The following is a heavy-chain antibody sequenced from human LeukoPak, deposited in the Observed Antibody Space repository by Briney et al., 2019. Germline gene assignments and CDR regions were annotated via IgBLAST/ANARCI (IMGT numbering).Heavy chain of an antibody. D-gene: IGHD1-14*01. CDR1: GFTFSTYW. CDR2: INYDGTDT. J-gene: IGHJ4*02. Sequence: GGSLRPSCAASGFTFSTYWMHWVRQAPGKGPVWVSRINYDGTDTVYTDSVKGRFTISRDNAKNTLYLQMNSLRAEDTAVYYCARDGVSTVDFDYWGQGTLVTVSS. CDR3: ARDGVSTVDFDY. V-gene: IGHV3-74*01.